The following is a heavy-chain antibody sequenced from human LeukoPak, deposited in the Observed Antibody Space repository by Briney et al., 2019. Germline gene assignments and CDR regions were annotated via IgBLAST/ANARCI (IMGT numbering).Heavy chain of an antibody. D-gene: IGHD3-10*01. Sequence: GSLRLSCAASGFTFSSYWMHWVRQAPGKGLEWVSAIGGSGSGTHYADSVKGRFTISRDNSKNTLYLQMNSLRVEDTAVYYCAKDYYGSGSPRSDYWGQGTLVTVSS. CDR2: IGGSGSGT. V-gene: IGHV3-23*01. J-gene: IGHJ4*02. CDR1: GFTFSSYW. CDR3: AKDYYGSGSPRSDY.